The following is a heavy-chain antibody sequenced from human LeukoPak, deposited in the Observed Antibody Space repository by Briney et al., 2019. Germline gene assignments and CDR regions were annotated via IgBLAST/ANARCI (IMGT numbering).Heavy chain of an antibody. Sequence: PSETLSLTCTVSGGSISSSSYYWSWIRQPAGKGLEWIGRIYTSGSTNYNPSLKSRVTISVDTSKNQFSLKLSSVTAADTAVYYCARGFWEYSGYDANDYWGQGTLVTVSS. CDR3: ARGFWEYSGYDANDY. CDR2: IYTSGST. CDR1: GGSISSSSYY. V-gene: IGHV4-61*02. J-gene: IGHJ4*02. D-gene: IGHD5-12*01.